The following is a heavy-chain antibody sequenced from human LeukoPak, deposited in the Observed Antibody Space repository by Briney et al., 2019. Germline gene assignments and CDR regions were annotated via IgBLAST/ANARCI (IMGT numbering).Heavy chain of an antibody. CDR2: INHSGST. J-gene: IGHJ3*02. Sequence: KTSETLSLTCAVYGGSFSGYYWSWIRQPPGKGLEWIGEINHSGSTNYNPSLKSRVTISVDTSKNKFSLKLSSVTAADTAVYYCARRRIFGATGAFDIWGQGTMVTVSS. CDR3: ARRRIFGATGAFDI. CDR1: GGSFSGYY. D-gene: IGHD3-16*01. V-gene: IGHV4-34*01.